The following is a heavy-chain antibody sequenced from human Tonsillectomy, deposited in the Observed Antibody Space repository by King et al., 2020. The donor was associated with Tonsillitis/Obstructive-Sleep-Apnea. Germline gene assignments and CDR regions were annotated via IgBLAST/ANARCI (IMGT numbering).Heavy chain of an antibody. CDR1: GGSISSYY. J-gene: IGHJ4*02. V-gene: IGHV4-4*07. CDR3: ARDGSGTYPDY. Sequence: HVQLQESGPGLVKPSETLSLTCTVSGGSISSYYWSWIRPPAGKGLEWIGRFYTSGSTNYNPSLKSRVTMSVDTSKNQFSLKLSSVTAADTAVYYCARDGSGTYPDYWGQGTLVTVSS. D-gene: IGHD3-10*01. CDR2: FYTSGST.